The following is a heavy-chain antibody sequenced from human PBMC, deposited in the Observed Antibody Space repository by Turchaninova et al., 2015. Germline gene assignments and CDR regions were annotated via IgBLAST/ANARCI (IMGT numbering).Heavy chain of an antibody. CDR2: FGSEGGET. V-gene: IGHV1-24*01. D-gene: IGHD1-1*01. J-gene: IGHJ4*02. CDR1: GYTLTELS. Sequence: QVQLVQSGAEVKKPGASVKVSCKVSGYTLTELSMHWVRQAPGKGLEGMGGFGSEGGETISAQRVKGRVPHTQRKTKDTAERERSSLRSEDTAVYYCATEPNWTGRTGFDYWGQGTLVTVSS. CDR3: ATEPNWTGRTGFDY.